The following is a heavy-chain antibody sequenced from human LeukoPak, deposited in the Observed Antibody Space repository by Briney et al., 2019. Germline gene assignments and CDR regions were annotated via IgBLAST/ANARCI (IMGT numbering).Heavy chain of an antibody. CDR2: IAPSDSHT. D-gene: IGHD3-22*01. Sequence: GESLQISCKVSGYSFPSYWITWVRQMPGKSLEWMGRIAPSDSHTDYSPSFEGHVSMAAERSISTVYLQWDSLKASDTAMYYCVRQPPGVYDTTQNWFDPWGQGTLVTVSS. CDR3: VRQPPGVYDTTQNWFDP. J-gene: IGHJ5*02. V-gene: IGHV5-10-1*01. CDR1: GYSFPSYW.